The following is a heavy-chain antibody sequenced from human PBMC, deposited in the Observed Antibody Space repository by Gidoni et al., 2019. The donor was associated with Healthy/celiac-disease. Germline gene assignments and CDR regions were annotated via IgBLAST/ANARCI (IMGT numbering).Heavy chain of an antibody. CDR2: ISGSGGST. V-gene: IGHV3-23*01. J-gene: IGHJ4*02. CDR3: EGSYGTFVDY. CDR1: GFTFSSYA. D-gene: IGHD5-18*01. Sequence: EVQLLESGGGLVQPGGSLRLSCAASGFTFSSYAMSWVRQAPGKGLEWVPAISGSGGSTYYADSVKGRFTISRDNSKNTLYLQMNSLRAGDTAVYYCEGSYGTFVDYWGQGTLVTVSS.